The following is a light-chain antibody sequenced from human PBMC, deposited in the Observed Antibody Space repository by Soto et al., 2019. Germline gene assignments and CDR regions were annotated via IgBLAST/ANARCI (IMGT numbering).Light chain of an antibody. J-gene: IGKJ1*01. V-gene: IGKV1-5*03. CDR3: QEFNSYSLST. CDR1: QTISRR. CDR2: NAS. Sequence: DIQMTQSPSILSASAGDRVIITCRASQTISRRLAWYQQQPGKDPNILLYNASSIKTAVTSRFSGSGSGTEFSLTISSLQPDDIATYYCQEFNSYSLSTFGQGTKVEI.